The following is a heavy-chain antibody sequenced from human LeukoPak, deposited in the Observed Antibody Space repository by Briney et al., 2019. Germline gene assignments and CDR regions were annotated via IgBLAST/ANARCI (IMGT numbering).Heavy chain of an antibody. V-gene: IGHV4-61*02. J-gene: IGHJ4*02. D-gene: IGHD3-3*01. CDR2: IYTSGST. CDR1: GGSISRGSYY. Sequence: SQTLSLTSTAHGGSISRGSYYWSWIRQPAGKGLEWIGRIYTSGSTNYNPSLKSRVTISVDTSKNQFSLKLSSVTAADTAVYYCARLTARFYDFWSQGTLVTVSS. CDR3: ARLTARFYDF.